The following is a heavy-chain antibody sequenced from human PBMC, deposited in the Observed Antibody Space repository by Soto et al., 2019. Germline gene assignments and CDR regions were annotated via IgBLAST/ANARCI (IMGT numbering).Heavy chain of an antibody. CDR1: GGSISSYY. V-gene: IGHV4-59*01. J-gene: IGHJ4*02. Sequence: PSETLSLTCTVSGGSISSYYLSWIRQPPGKGLEWIGYIYYSGSTNYNPSLKSRVTISVDTSKNQFSLKLSSVTAADTAVYYCARWRYVYSFDYWGQGTLVTVSS. CDR3: ARWRYVYSFDY. D-gene: IGHD5-18*01. CDR2: IYYSGST.